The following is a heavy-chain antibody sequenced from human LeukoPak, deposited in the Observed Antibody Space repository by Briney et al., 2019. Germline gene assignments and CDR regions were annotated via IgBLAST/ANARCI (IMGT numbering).Heavy chain of an antibody. D-gene: IGHD2-2*01. CDR1: GYTFTSCG. CDR2: ISAYNGNT. Sequence: ASVKVSCKASGYTFTSCGISWVRQAPGQGLEWMGWISAYNGNTNYAQKLQGRVTMTTDTSTSTAYMELRSLRSDDTAVYYCARDNGYIVVVPAAAADDAFDIWGQGTMVTVSS. V-gene: IGHV1-18*01. J-gene: IGHJ3*02. CDR3: ARDNGYIVVVPAAAADDAFDI.